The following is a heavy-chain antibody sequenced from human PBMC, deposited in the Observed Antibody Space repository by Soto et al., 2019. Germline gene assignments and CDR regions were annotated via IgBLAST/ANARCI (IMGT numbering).Heavy chain of an antibody. J-gene: IGHJ6*02. CDR2: ISYDGSNK. Sequence: GGSLRLSCAASGFTFSSYGMHWVRQAPGKGLEWVAVISYDGSNKYYADSVKGRFTISRDNSKNTLYLQMNSLRAEDTAVYYCAKDTNAAAVYYYYGMDVWGQGTTVTVSS. CDR1: GFTFSSYG. CDR3: AKDTNAAAVYYYYGMDV. D-gene: IGHD6-13*01. V-gene: IGHV3-30*18.